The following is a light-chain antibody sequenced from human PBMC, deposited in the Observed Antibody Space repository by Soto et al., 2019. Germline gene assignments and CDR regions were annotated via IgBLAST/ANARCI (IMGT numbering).Light chain of an antibody. V-gene: IGKV3-15*01. Sequence: EIVLTQSPATLSVSPGERVTLSCSASESVDINLAWYQQKPGQAPRLLIYGASTRATDMPGTFSGRGSGTEFTLTINSLQAEDVAVYYCQQYYSTPWKFGQGTKVDIK. CDR1: ESVDIN. CDR3: QQYYSTPWK. J-gene: IGKJ1*01. CDR2: GAS.